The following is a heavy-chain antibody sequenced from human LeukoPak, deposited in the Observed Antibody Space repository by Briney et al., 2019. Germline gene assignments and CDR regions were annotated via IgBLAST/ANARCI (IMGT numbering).Heavy chain of an antibody. V-gene: IGHV4-34*01. J-gene: IGHJ6*03. CDR2: INHSGST. D-gene: IGHD5-12*01. CDR3: ASGSGYDYYYYYYMDV. Sequence: SETLSLTCAVYGGSFSGYYWSWIRQPPGKGLEWIGEINHSGSTNYNPSLKSRVTISVDTSKNQFSLKLSSVTAADTAVYYCASGSGYDYYYYYYMDVWGKGTTVTISS. CDR1: GGSFSGYY.